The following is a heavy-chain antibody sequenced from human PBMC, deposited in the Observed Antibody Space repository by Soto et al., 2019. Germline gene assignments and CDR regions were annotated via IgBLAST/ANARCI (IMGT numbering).Heavy chain of an antibody. D-gene: IGHD3-22*01. CDR1: GFTFSSYA. CDR3: AKCYYDSSGYYYGGRYYYGIDV. V-gene: IGHV3-23*01. CDR2: ISGSGGST. J-gene: IGHJ6*02. Sequence: GGSLRLSCAASGFTFSSYAMSWVRQAPGKGLEWVSAISGSGGSTYYADSVKGRFTISRDNSKNTLYLQMNSLRAEDTAVYYCAKCYYDSSGYYYGGRYYYGIDVWGQGTTVTVSS.